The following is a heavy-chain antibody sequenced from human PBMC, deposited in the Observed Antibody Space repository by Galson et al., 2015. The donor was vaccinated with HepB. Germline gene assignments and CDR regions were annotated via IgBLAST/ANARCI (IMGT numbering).Heavy chain of an antibody. Sequence: SLRLSCAASGFTFSSYGMHWVRQAPGKGLEWVSFIHYDGSNKYYADSVKGRFTISRDNSKNTLYLQMNSLRAEDTAVYYCARGIAAAGRLIDYWGQGTLVTVSS. J-gene: IGHJ4*02. D-gene: IGHD6-13*01. CDR2: IHYDGSNK. CDR3: ARGIAAAGRLIDY. CDR1: GFTFSSYG. V-gene: IGHV3-30*02.